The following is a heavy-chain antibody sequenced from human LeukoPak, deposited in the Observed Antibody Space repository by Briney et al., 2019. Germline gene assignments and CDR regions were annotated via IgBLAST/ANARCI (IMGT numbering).Heavy chain of an antibody. Sequence: PGRSLRLSCAASRFTFSSYAMHWVRQAPGRGLEWVAVISYDGSNKYYADSVKGRFTISRDNSKNTLYLQMNSLRAEDTAVYYCARDLGETQLWSSSFDYWGQGTPVTVSS. J-gene: IGHJ4*02. CDR3: ARDLGETQLWSSSFDY. CDR1: RFTFSSYA. V-gene: IGHV3-30*04. CDR2: ISYDGSNK. D-gene: IGHD5-18*01.